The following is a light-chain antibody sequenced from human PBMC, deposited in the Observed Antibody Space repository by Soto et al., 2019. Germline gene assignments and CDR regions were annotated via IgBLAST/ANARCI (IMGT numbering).Light chain of an antibody. CDR2: AAF. Sequence: DIQMTQSPSSVSASVGARVTITCRARQALDSRLAWYQQKPGKAPKLLIYAAFSLQSGVPSKFGGRGSGTEFTFTISSLQPEDFATYYCQQGYSTPLTFGPGTKVDIK. CDR3: QQGYSTPLT. CDR1: QALDSR. J-gene: IGKJ1*01. V-gene: IGKV1-12*01.